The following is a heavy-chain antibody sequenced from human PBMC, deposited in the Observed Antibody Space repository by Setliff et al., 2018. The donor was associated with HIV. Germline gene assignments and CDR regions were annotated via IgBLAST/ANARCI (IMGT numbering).Heavy chain of an antibody. CDR2: VSSRGDT. Sequence: PSETLSLTCTVPDSGTYYWSWIRQPAGKGLEWIGRVSSRGDTNYNPSLKSRVTMSVDTSKNQFSLKLTSVTASDTAVYYCARAAAGNTGPSDLWGQGSPVTVSS. J-gene: IGHJ5*02. CDR1: DSGTYY. D-gene: IGHD4-17*01. CDR3: ARAAAGNTGPSDL. V-gene: IGHV4-4*07.